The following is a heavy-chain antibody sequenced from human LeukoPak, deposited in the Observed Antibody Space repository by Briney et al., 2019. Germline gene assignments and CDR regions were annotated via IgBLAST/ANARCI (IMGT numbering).Heavy chain of an antibody. CDR2: MNPNSGNT. CDR1: GYTFTSYD. CDR3: ARDYGGSYSGDY. D-gene: IGHD1-26*01. V-gene: IGHV1-8*01. Sequence: ASVKVSCKASGYTFTSYDINWVRQATGQGLEWMGWMNPNSGNTGYAQKFQGRVTMTRDTSISTAYMELSRLRSDDTAVYYCARDYGGSYSGDYWGQGTLVTVSS. J-gene: IGHJ4*02.